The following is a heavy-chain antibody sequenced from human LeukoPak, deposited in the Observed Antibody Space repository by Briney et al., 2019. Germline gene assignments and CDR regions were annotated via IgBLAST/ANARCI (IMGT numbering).Heavy chain of an antibody. Sequence: KTGGSLRLSCAASGFTFSSYWMSWVRQAPGKGLVWVSRINTDGSSTDYAAPVKGRFTISRDDSKNTLYLQMNSLKTEDTAVYYCTTDFWSGYAYYYYMDVWGKGTTVTVSS. J-gene: IGHJ6*03. CDR3: TTDFWSGYAYYYYMDV. CDR1: GFTFSSYW. D-gene: IGHD3-3*01. CDR2: INTDGSST. V-gene: IGHV3-15*01.